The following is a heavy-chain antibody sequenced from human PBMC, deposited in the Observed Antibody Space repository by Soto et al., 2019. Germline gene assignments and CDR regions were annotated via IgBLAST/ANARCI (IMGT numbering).Heavy chain of an antibody. CDR3: AREIKYDFWGGYYSPGGMDV. Sequence: GGSLRLSCAASGFTFSDHYMDWVRQAPGKGLEWVGRTRNKANSYTTEYAASVKGRFTISRDDSKNSLYLQMNSLKTEDTAVYYCAREIKYDFWGGYYSPGGMDVWGQGTTVTVS. D-gene: IGHD3-3*01. CDR2: TRNKANSYTT. V-gene: IGHV3-72*01. CDR1: GFTFSDHY. J-gene: IGHJ6*02.